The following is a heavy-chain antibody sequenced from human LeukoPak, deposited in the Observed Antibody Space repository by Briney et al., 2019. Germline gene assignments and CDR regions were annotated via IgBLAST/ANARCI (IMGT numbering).Heavy chain of an antibody. CDR2: INHSGST. Sequence: PSETLSLTCAVYGGSFSGYYWSWIRQPPGKGLEWIGEINHSGSTNYNPSLKSRVTISVDTSKNQFSLKLSSVTAADTAVYYCASSSGPLPDYWGQGTLVTVSS. CDR3: ASSSGPLPDY. CDR1: GGSFSGYY. J-gene: IGHJ4*02. V-gene: IGHV4-34*01. D-gene: IGHD3-10*01.